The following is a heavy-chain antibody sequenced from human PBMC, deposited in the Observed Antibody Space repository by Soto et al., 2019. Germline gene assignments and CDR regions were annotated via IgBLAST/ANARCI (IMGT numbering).Heavy chain of an antibody. Sequence: ASLKVSCKASGYTFTSYGISWVRQAPGQGLEWMGWISAYNGNTNYAQKLQGRVTMTTDTSTSTAYMELRSLRSDDTAVYYCARIQYYYDSNPGTFDIWGQGTMVTVSS. CDR1: GYTFTSYG. CDR3: ARIQYYYDSNPGTFDI. CDR2: ISAYNGNT. D-gene: IGHD3-22*01. V-gene: IGHV1-18*01. J-gene: IGHJ3*02.